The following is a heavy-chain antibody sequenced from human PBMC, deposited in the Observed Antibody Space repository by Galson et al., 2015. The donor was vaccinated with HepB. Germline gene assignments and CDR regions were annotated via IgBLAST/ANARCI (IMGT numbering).Heavy chain of an antibody. CDR1: GFTFSRYW. V-gene: IGHV3-7*03. Sequence: SLRLSCAASGFTFSRYWMSWVRQAPGKGLEWVANIYPDGRTKYYADSVVGRFTISRDKAKSSLFLQMDSLRVEDTALYYCARGDNDCNSGGQGTLVTVSS. CDR3: ARGDNDCNS. CDR2: IYPDGRTK. J-gene: IGHJ5*01. D-gene: IGHD1-1*01.